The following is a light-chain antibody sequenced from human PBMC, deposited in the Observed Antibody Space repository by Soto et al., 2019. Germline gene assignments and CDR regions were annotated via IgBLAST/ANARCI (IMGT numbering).Light chain of an antibody. CDR1: SSDVGGYNY. J-gene: IGLJ2*01. V-gene: IGLV2-8*01. CDR3: SSYAGNYNLI. CDR2: EVS. Sequence: QSALTQPPSAPGSPGQSVTISCTGTSSDVGGYNYVSWYQQHPGKAPKLMIYEVSKRPSGVPDRFSGSKSGNTASLTVSGLQAEDEADYYCSSYAGNYNLIFGGGTKLTVL.